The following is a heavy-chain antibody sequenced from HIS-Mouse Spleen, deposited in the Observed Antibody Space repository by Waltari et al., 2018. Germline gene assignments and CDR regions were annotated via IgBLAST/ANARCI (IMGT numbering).Heavy chain of an antibody. CDR3: AREIPYSSSWYDWYFDL. CDR1: GGSISSYY. CDR2: IYTSGST. D-gene: IGHD6-13*01. Sequence: QVQLQESGPGLVKPSETLSLTCTVSGGSISSYYRSWIRQPAGKGLEWIGRIYTSGSTNYNPSLKSRVTMSVDTSKNQFSLKLSSVTAADTAVYYCAREIPYSSSWYDWYFDLWGRGTLVTVSS. V-gene: IGHV4-4*07. J-gene: IGHJ2*01.